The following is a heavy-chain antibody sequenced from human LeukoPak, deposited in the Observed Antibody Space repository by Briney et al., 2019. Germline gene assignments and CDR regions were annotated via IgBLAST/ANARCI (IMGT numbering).Heavy chain of an antibody. J-gene: IGHJ3*02. CDR1: GGSISSHY. CDR2: ISYSGST. Sequence: SETLSLTCTVSGGSISSHYWSWIRQPPGKGLEWIAYISYSGSTNYSPSLKSRVTISVDTSKNQFSLKLSSVTAADTAVYYCAREGKGLSAFDIWGQGTMVTVPS. V-gene: IGHV4-59*11. CDR3: AREGKGLSAFDI.